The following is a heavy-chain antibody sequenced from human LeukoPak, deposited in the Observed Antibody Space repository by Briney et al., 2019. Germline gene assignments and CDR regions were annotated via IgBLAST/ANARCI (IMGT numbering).Heavy chain of an antibody. Sequence: GSSVKVSCKASGGTFSSYAISWVRQAPGQGLEWMGRIIPILGIANYAQKFQGRVTITADKSTSTAYMELSSLRSEDTAVYYCAQLVGATGTDYWGQGTLVTVSS. J-gene: IGHJ4*02. CDR1: GGTFSSYA. CDR3: AQLVGATGTDY. CDR2: IIPILGIA. D-gene: IGHD1-26*01. V-gene: IGHV1-69*04.